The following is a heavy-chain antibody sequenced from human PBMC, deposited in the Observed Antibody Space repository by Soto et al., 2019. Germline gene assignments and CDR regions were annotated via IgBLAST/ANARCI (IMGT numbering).Heavy chain of an antibody. Sequence: GASVKVSCKASGYTFINYYIHWVRQAPGQGLEWMAIINPMGGSTNYAQEFQGRVTLTSDTSTSSVYMELSSLRFEDTAVYYCARGGDYSSSWTDYWGQVTLVTGLL. V-gene: IGHV1-46*01. CDR3: ARGGDYSSSWTDY. CDR2: INPMGGST. D-gene: IGHD6-13*01. J-gene: IGHJ4*02. CDR1: GYTFINYY.